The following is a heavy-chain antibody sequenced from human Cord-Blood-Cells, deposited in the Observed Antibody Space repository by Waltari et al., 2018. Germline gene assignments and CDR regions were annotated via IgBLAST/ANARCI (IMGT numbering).Heavy chain of an antibody. Sequence: LEWVSYISSSGSTIYYADSVKGRFTISRDNAKNSLYLQMNSLRAEDTAVYYCASPSYGSGSYYIFDYWGQGTLVTVSS. D-gene: IGHD3-10*01. V-gene: IGHV3-11*01. CDR3: ASPSYGSGSYYIFDY. J-gene: IGHJ4*02. CDR2: ISSSGSTI.